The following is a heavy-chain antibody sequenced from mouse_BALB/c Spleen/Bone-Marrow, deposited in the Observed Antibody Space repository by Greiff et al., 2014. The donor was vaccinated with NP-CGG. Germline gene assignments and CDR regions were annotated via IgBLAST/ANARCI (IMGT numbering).Heavy chain of an antibody. CDR1: GFTFTDYY. CDR3: ARDENYDIYWYFDV. Sequence: DVHLVESGGGLVQPGGSLRLSCATSGFTFTDYYMSWVRQPPGKALEWLGFIRNKANGYTTDYSVSVKGRFTISRDNSQSILYLQMNTLRAEDSATYYCARDENYDIYWYFDVWGAGTTVTVPS. V-gene: IGHV7-3*02. D-gene: IGHD1-1*01. CDR2: IRNKANGYTT. J-gene: IGHJ1*01.